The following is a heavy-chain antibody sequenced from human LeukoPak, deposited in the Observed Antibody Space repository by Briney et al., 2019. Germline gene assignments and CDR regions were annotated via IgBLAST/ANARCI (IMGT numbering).Heavy chain of an antibody. CDR1: GYTFTSYA. Sequence: ASVKVSCKASGYTFTSYAMHWVRQAPGQRLEWMGWINAGNGNTKYSQKFQGRVTITRDTSASTSYMELRSLRSDDTAVYYCARDGGDLTTHDAIDIWGQGTMVTVSS. CDR2: INAGNGNT. CDR3: ARDGGDLTTHDAIDI. J-gene: IGHJ3*02. V-gene: IGHV1-3*01. D-gene: IGHD1-1*01.